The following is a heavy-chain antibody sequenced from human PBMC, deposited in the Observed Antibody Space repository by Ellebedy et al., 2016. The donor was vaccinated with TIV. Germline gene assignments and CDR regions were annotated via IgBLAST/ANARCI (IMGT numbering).Heavy chain of an antibody. J-gene: IGHJ4*02. V-gene: IGHV3-23*01. CDR3: AKGGAGDDSAWRFDY. Sequence: GGSLRLXXAASGFIFTNYAMSWVRQAPGKGLEWVSEISGSGRSTYYARSVRGRFTISRDNSNYNLYLGMNSLRAEDAAVYYCAKGGAGDDSAWRFDYWGQGALVTVSS. CDR2: ISGSGRST. D-gene: IGHD6-19*01. CDR1: GFIFTNYA.